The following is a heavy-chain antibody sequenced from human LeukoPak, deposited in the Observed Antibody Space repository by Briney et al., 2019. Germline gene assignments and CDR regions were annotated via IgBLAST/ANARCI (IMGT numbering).Heavy chain of an antibody. CDR2: IDNDGGST. Sequence: GGSLRLSCAASGFTFHSYWMHWVRQAPGKGLVWVSRIDNDGGSTTYADSVKGRFTISRDNSKNTLFLHMNSLRAEDTAVYSCAKGYYGSGSYGWFDYWGQGTLVTVSS. V-gene: IGHV3-74*01. D-gene: IGHD3-10*01. CDR3: AKGYYGSGSYGWFDY. J-gene: IGHJ4*02. CDR1: GFTFHSYW.